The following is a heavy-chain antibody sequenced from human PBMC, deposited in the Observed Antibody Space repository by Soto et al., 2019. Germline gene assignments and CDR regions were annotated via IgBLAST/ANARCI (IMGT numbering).Heavy chain of an antibody. J-gene: IGHJ6*02. CDR1: GFTFSSYW. Sequence: GGSLGLSCAASGFTFSSYWMSWVRQAPGKGLEWVANIKQDGSEKYYVDSVKGRFTISRDNAKNSLYLQMNSLRAEDTAVYYCAREYDFWSGYPSYYYYGMDVWGQGTTVTVSS. D-gene: IGHD3-3*01. V-gene: IGHV3-7*05. CDR3: AREYDFWSGYPSYYYYGMDV. CDR2: IKQDGSEK.